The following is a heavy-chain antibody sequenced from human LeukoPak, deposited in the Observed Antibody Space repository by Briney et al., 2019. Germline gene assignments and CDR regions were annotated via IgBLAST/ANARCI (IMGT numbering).Heavy chain of an antibody. V-gene: IGHV5-51*01. Sequence: PGESLKISCKGSGNIFNSYYIAWVRQLPGKGLEWMGNIYPDESDTRYSPSFQGQVTISADKSINTAYLQWSSLKASDTATYYCARDRRSYAFDVWGQGTMVTVSS. CDR1: GNIFNSYY. J-gene: IGHJ3*01. D-gene: IGHD2-15*01. CDR3: ARDRRSYAFDV. CDR2: IYPDESDT.